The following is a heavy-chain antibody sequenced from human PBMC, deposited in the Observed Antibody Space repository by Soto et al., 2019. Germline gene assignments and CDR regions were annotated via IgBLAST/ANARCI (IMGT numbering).Heavy chain of an antibody. Sequence: QVQLVESGGGVVQPGRSLRLSCAASGFTFSSYAMHWVRQAPGKGLEWVAVISYDGSSQYYADSVKGRFTISRDNSKNTLYLQMNSRGAEDTAVYHCARDTPSRWVKGAFDIWGQGTMVTVSS. J-gene: IGHJ3*02. CDR1: GFTFSSYA. CDR2: ISYDGSSQ. V-gene: IGHV3-30-3*01. CDR3: ARDTPSRWVKGAFDI. D-gene: IGHD1-26*01.